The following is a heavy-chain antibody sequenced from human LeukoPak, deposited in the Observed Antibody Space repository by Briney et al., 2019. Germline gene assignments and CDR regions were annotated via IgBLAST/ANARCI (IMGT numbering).Heavy chain of an antibody. CDR3: ASLYGDLDAFDI. CDR2: INPNSGGT. J-gene: IGHJ3*02. CDR1: GYTFTGYY. V-gene: IGHV1-2*02. Sequence: ASVKVSCKASGYTFTGYYMHWVRQAPGHGLEWMGWINPNSGGTNYAQKFQGRVTMTRDTSISTAYMELSRLRSDDTAVYYCASLYGDLDAFDIWGQGTMVTVSS. D-gene: IGHD4-17*01.